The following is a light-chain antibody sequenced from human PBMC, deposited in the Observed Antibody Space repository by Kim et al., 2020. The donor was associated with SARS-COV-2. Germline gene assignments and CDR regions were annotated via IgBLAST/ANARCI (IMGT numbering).Light chain of an antibody. V-gene: IGLV2-14*04. J-gene: IGLJ1*01. CDR3: SSYASTRSYV. CDR1: SSDVGAYNY. Sequence: GHSITISCTGTSSDVGAYNYVSWYQQHPGKAPKLMIFDVNKRPSGLSNRFSGSKSGNTASLTISGLQAEDEADYYCSSYASTRSYVFGSGTKVTVL. CDR2: DVN.